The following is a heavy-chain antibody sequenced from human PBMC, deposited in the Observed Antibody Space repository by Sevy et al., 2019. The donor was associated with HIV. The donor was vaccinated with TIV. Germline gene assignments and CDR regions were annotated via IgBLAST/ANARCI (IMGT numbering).Heavy chain of an antibody. CDR3: AIANYGSGRFLPYYYYYAMDI. CDR2: IHNSGST. J-gene: IGHJ6*02. V-gene: IGHV4-30-4*01. D-gene: IGHD3-10*01. CDR1: GGSISSGEYY. Sequence: SETLSLTCTVSGGSISSGEYYWTWIRQPPGKGLEWIGYIHNSGSTSYNPSLRSRVTMSLDTSKSQFSLQLTSVNAADTAMYYCAIANYGSGRFLPYYYYYAMDIWGQGITVTVSS.